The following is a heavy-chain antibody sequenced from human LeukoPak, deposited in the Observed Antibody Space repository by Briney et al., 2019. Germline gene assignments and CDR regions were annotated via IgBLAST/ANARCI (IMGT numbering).Heavy chain of an antibody. CDR1: GGSISSSSYY. J-gene: IGHJ5*02. Sequence: PSETLSLTCTVSGGSISSSSYYWGWIRQPPGKGLEGIGSIYYSGSTYYNPSLKSRVTISVDTSKNQFSLKLSSVTAADTAVYYCASYSGSYYGRFDPWGQGTLVTVSS. D-gene: IGHD1-26*01. CDR3: ASYSGSYYGRFDP. V-gene: IGHV4-39*07. CDR2: IYYSGST.